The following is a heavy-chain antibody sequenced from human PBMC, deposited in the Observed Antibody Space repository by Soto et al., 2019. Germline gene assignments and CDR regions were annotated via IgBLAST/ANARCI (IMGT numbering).Heavy chain of an antibody. Sequence: SETLSLTCAVYGGSFSGYYWSWIRQPPGKGLEWIGEINHSGSTNYNPSLKSRVTISVDTSKNQFSQKLSSVTAADTAVYYCASRAFLPRKYCTNGVCYGRNWFDPWGQGTLVTVSS. J-gene: IGHJ5*02. CDR3: ASRAFLPRKYCTNGVCYGRNWFDP. V-gene: IGHV4-34*01. CDR2: INHSGST. D-gene: IGHD2-8*01. CDR1: GGSFSGYY.